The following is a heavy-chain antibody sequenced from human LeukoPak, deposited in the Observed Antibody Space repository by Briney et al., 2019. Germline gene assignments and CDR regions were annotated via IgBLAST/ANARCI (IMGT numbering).Heavy chain of an antibody. V-gene: IGHV3-21*01. CDR3: ARDTLGNSGNWYLDL. D-gene: IGHD2/OR15-2a*01. Sequence: GGSLRLSCAASGFTFSSYSMNWARQAPGKGLEWVSSISSSSSYIYYADSVKGRFTISRDNAKNSLYLQMNSLRVEDTAVYYCARDTLGNSGNWYLDLWGRGTLVTVSS. CDR1: GFTFSSYS. CDR2: ISSSSSYI. J-gene: IGHJ2*01.